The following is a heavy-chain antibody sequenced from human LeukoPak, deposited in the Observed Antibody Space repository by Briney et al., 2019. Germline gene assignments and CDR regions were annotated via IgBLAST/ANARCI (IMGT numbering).Heavy chain of an antibody. J-gene: IGHJ3*02. CDR2: IILIFGTA. CDR1: GGTFSSYA. CDR3: ARGRPYAFDI. V-gene: IGHV1-69*13. Sequence: ASVKVSCKASGGTFSSYAVSWVRQAPGQGLEWMGGIILIFGTANYAQKFQGRVTITADESTSTAYMELSSLRSEDTAAYYCARGRPYAFDIWGQGTMVTVSS.